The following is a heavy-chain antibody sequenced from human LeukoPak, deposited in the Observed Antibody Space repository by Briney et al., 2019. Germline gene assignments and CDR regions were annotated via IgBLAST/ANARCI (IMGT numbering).Heavy chain of an antibody. CDR3: ARQTGSGLFILP. CDR2: IKQDGSEK. J-gene: IGHJ4*02. Sequence: GGSLRLSCAASGFTFSSYSMNWVRQAPGKALEWVANIKQDGSEKYYVDSVKGRFTISRDNAKNSLYLQMNSLRAEDTAVYYCARQTGSGLFILPGGQGTLVTVSS. CDR1: GFTFSSYS. V-gene: IGHV3-7*01. D-gene: IGHD3/OR15-3a*01.